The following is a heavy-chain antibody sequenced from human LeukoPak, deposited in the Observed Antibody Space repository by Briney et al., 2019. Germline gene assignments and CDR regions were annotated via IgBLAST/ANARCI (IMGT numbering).Heavy chain of an antibody. J-gene: IGHJ6*03. V-gene: IGHV4-59*01. CDR2: IYYSGST. CDR1: GGSISSYY. D-gene: IGHD3-10*01. CDR3: ARVFDSGSQAYFYYMDI. Sequence: SSETLSLTCTGSGGSISSYYWSWIRQPPGKGLEWIGYIYYSGSTNYNPPLKSRVTISVDTSKNQFSLKVSSVTAADTVVYYCARVFDSGSQAYFYYMDIWGKGTTVTISS.